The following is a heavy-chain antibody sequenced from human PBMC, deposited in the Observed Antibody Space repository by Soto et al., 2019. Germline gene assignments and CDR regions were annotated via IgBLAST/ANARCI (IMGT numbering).Heavy chain of an antibody. Sequence: QVQLQQWGAGLVKPSETLSLSCAVYGQSFSGHSWAWIRQPPGKGLEWIGEINESGSTYYNPSLKSRATISTDTSKNQFSLKLSSVSAAATAAYFCARGSGIVALPGELEDVKYDYWGQATLVNVSS. V-gene: IGHV4-34*01. CDR3: ARGSGIVALPGELEDVKYDY. CDR2: INESGST. CDR1: GQSFSGHS. J-gene: IGHJ4*02. D-gene: IGHD1-1*01.